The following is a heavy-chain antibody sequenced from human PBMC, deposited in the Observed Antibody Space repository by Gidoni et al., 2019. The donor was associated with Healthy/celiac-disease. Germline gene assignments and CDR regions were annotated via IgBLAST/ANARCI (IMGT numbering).Heavy chain of an antibody. CDR1: GFTFDDYA. CDR2: ISWNSGSI. CDR3: AKGAPQGYYYYGMDV. J-gene: IGHJ6*02. V-gene: IGHV3-9*01. Sequence: EVQLVESGGGLVQPGRSLRLSCAASGFTFDDYAMHWVRQAPGKGLEWVSGISWNSGSIGYADSVKGRFTISRDNAKNSLYLQMNSLRAEDTALYYCAKGAPQGYYYYGMDVWGQGTTVTVSS.